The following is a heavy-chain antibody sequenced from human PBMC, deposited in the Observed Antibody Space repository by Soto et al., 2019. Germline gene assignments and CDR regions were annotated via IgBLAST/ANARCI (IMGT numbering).Heavy chain of an antibody. CDR1: GFTFNNYV. J-gene: IGHJ6*02. CDR2: ISGGGDDI. D-gene: IGHD2-15*01. V-gene: IGHV3-23*01. Sequence: QTGGSLRLSCVVSGFTFNNYVMMWVRQAPGKALEWVSGISGGGDDIYYADSVKGRFTNSRDNSKNTPSLQMNSLRVGDTAIYYCAKKSMAARGIPYGMDVWGQGTTVTVSS. CDR3: AKKSMAARGIPYGMDV.